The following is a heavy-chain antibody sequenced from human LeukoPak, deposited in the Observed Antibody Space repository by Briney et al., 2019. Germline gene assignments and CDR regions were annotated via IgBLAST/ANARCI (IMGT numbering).Heavy chain of an antibody. CDR1: GGSFSGYY. CDR2: INHSGST. Sequence: SETLSLTCAVYGGSFSGYYWSWIRQPPGKGLEWIGEINHSGSTNYNPSLKSRVTISVDTSKNQFSLKLSSVTAADTAVYYCARLGRYSSSYHRWFDPWGQGTLVTVSS. J-gene: IGHJ5*02. CDR3: ARLGRYSSSYHRWFDP. D-gene: IGHD6-13*01. V-gene: IGHV4-34*01.